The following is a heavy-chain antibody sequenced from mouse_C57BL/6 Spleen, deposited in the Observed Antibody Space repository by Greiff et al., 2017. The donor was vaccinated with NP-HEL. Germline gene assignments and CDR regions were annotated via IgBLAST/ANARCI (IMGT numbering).Heavy chain of an antibody. CDR3: ARALSYHYFDY. J-gene: IGHJ2*01. D-gene: IGHD3-3*01. CDR2: ISNGGGST. CDR1: GFTFSDYY. V-gene: IGHV5-12*01. Sequence: EVKLVESGGGLVQPGGSLKLSCAASGFTFSDYYMYWVRQTPEKRLEWVAYISNGGGSTYYPDTVKGRFTISSDKAKNTLDLQMSRLKSEDTAMYYCARALSYHYFDYWGQGTTLTVSS.